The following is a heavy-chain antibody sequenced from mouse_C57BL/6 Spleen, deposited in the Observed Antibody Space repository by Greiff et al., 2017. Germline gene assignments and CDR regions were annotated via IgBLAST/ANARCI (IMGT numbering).Heavy chain of an antibody. CDR3: ARLGSSSWYFDV. V-gene: IGHV5-6*01. CDR2: ISSGGSYT. D-gene: IGHD1-1*01. J-gene: IGHJ1*03. Sequence: EVKVVESGGDLVKPGGSLKLSCAASGFTFSSYGMSWVRQTPDKRLEWVATISSGGSYTYYPDSVKGRFTISRDNAKNTLYLQMSSLKSEDTAMYYCARLGSSSWYFDVWGTGTTVTVSS. CDR1: GFTFSSYG.